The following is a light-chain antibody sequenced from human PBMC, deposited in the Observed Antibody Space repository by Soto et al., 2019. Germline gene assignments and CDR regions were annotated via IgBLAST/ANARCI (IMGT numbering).Light chain of an antibody. CDR1: QSVSSN. V-gene: IGKV3-15*01. Sequence: EIVMTQSPATLSVSPGERATLSCRASQSVSSNLAWYQQKPGQAPRLLIYGASTRATGIPARFSGSGSGTXXXXXXXXXQSEDFAVYYCQQYNNWPLTFGQGTRLEIK. CDR3: QQYNNWPLT. CDR2: GAS. J-gene: IGKJ5*01.